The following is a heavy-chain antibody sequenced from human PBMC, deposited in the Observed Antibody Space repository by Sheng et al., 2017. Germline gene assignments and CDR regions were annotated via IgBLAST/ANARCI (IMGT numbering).Heavy chain of an antibody. CDR1: GFTFSSYE. J-gene: IGHJ4*02. CDR2: ISSSGSTI. CDR3: ARDKGYCSGGSCYSSWYFDY. D-gene: IGHD2-15*01. Sequence: EVQLVESGGGLVQPGGSLRLSCAASGFTFSSYEMNWVRQAPGKGLEWVSYISSSGSTIYYADSVKGRFTISRDNAKNSLYLQMNSLRAEDTAVYYCARDKGYCSGGSCYSSWYFDYWGQGTLVTVSS. V-gene: IGHV3-48*03.